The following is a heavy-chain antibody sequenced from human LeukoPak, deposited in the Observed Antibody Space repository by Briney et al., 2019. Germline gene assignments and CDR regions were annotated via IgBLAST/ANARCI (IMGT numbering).Heavy chain of an antibody. CDR1: GFTFSSYA. D-gene: IGHD3-22*01. Sequence: GRSLRLSCAASGFTFSSYAMHWPPQAPGKALEWVAVISYDGSNKYYADSVKGRFTISRDNSKNTLYLHMNSLRAEDTAVYYCARGPEWYYYGSSGSDYWGQGALVTVSS. CDR2: ISYDGSNK. V-gene: IGHV3-30*16. CDR3: ARGPEWYYYGSSGSDY. J-gene: IGHJ4*02.